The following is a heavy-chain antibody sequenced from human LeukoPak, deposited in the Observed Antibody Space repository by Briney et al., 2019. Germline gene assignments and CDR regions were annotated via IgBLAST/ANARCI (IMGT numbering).Heavy chain of an antibody. CDR2: IYPGDSDT. V-gene: IGHV5-51*01. Sequence: GESLKISCKGSGYSFTSYWIGWVRHMPGKGLEWMGIIYPGDSDTRYSPSFQGQVTISADKSISTAYLQWSSLKASDTAMYYCARGRYDILTGYLTAFDIWGQGTMVTVSS. CDR1: GYSFTSYW. J-gene: IGHJ3*02. D-gene: IGHD3-9*01. CDR3: ARGRYDILTGYLTAFDI.